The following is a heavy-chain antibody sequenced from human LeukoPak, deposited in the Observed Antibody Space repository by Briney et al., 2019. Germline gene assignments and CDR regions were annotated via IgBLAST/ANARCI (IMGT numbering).Heavy chain of an antibody. J-gene: IGHJ4*02. Sequence: SETLSLTCTVSGGSISSYYWSWIRQPPGKGLEWIGYIYYSGSTNYNPSLKSRVTISVDTSKNQFSLKLSSVTAADTAVYYCARGLIAARPDYWGQGTLVTVSS. CDR3: ARGLIAARPDY. CDR2: IYYSGST. D-gene: IGHD6-6*01. CDR1: GGSISSYY. V-gene: IGHV4-59*01.